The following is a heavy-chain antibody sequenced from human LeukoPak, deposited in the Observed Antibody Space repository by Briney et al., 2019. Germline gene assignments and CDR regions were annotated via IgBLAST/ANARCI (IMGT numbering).Heavy chain of an antibody. Sequence: SETLSLTCTVSGGSISSSSYYWGWIRQPPGKGLEWIGYIYHSGSTCYNPSLKSRVTISVDRSKNQFSLKLSSVTAADTAVYYCARQTRTHPTFDYWGQGTLVTVSS. J-gene: IGHJ4*02. CDR1: GGSISSSSYY. V-gene: IGHV4-39*07. D-gene: IGHD1-7*01. CDR2: IYHSGST. CDR3: ARQTRTHPTFDY.